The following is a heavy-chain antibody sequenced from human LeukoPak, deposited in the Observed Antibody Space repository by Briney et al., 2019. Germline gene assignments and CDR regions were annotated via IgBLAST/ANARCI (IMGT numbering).Heavy chain of an antibody. J-gene: IGHJ5*02. Sequence: PGGSLRLSCAASGFTFSSYAMHWVRQAPGKGLEWVAVISYDGSNKYYADSVKGRFTISRDNSKNTLYLQMNSLRAEDTAVYYCARDLGYCSSTSCSPTSGPWFDPWGQGTLVTVSS. CDR3: ARDLGYCSSTSCSPTSGPWFDP. V-gene: IGHV3-30-3*01. D-gene: IGHD2-2*01. CDR2: ISYDGSNK. CDR1: GFTFSSYA.